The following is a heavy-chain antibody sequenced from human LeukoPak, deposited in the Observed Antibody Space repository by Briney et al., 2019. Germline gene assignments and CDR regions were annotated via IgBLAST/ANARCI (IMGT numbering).Heavy chain of an antibody. Sequence: GGSLRLSCTASGFTFSSYAMSWVRQAPGKGLEWVSAISGSGDSTYYAASVKGRFTISRDNSKNTLYLQMNSLRAEDTAVYYCARWLQRPIDCWGQGTLVTVSS. V-gene: IGHV3-23*01. CDR2: ISGSGDST. J-gene: IGHJ4*02. CDR3: ARWLQRPIDC. CDR1: GFTFSSYA. D-gene: IGHD5-24*01.